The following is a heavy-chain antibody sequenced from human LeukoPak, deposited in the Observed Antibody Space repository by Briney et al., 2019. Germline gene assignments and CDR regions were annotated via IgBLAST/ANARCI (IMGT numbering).Heavy chain of an antibody. Sequence: GASVTVSFKASGGTFIIYAISWVRQAPGQGREGMGGIIPIFGTANYAQKFQGRVTITADKSTSTAYMELRSLRSEDTAVYYCARGGGGSYGYGYYYYMDVWGKGTTVTISS. CDR2: IIPIFGTA. V-gene: IGHV1-69*06. CDR1: GGTFIIYA. CDR3: ARGGGGSYGYGYYYYMDV. D-gene: IGHD5-18*01. J-gene: IGHJ6*03.